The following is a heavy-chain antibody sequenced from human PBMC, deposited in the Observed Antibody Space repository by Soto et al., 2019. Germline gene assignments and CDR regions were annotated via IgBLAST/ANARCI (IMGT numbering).Heavy chain of an antibody. CDR2: INPNSGGT. J-gene: IGHJ3*02. CDR3: ARPASIAVAGTYAFDI. CDR1: GYTFTGYY. Sequence: QVPLVQSGAEVKKPGASVNVSCKASGYTFTGYYMHWVRQAPGQGLEWMGWINPNSGGTNYAQKFQGWVTMTRDTSISTADMELSRLRSDDTAVYYCARPASIAVAGTYAFDIWVHGTMVTVSS. V-gene: IGHV1-2*04. D-gene: IGHD6-19*01.